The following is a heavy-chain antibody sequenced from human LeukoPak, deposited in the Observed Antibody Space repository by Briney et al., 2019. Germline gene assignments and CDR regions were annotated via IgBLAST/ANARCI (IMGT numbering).Heavy chain of an antibody. Sequence: SETLSLTCAVCGGSFSGYYWSGIREPPGKGLEWFGESNHSGSTNYNPSLKSRVTISVDTAKNQFSLNLSSVTAADTAVYYCARGRGYSYGYTTYYMDVWGKGTTVTVSS. D-gene: IGHD5-18*01. CDR1: GGSFSGYY. J-gene: IGHJ6*03. V-gene: IGHV4-34*01. CDR2: SNHSGST. CDR3: ARGRGYSYGYTTYYMDV.